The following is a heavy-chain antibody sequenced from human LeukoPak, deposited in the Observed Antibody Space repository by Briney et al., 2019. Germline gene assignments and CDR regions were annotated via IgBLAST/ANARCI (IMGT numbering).Heavy chain of an antibody. CDR2: ISSNGGST. CDR1: GFTFSSYA. J-gene: IGHJ4*02. Sequence: GGSLRLSCAASGFTFSSYAMHWVRQAPGKGLEYVSAISSNGGSTYYANSVKGRFTISRDNAKNTLYLQMNSLRAEDTAVYYCARGTWLLDYWGQGTLVTVSS. V-gene: IGHV3-64*01. D-gene: IGHD5-12*01. CDR3: ARGTWLLDY.